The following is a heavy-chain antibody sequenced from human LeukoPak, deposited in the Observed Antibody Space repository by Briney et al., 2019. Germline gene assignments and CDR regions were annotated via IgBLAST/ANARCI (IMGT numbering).Heavy chain of an antibody. D-gene: IGHD6-13*01. Sequence: PSETLSLTCSVSGDSITNINYYWGWIRQPPGKGLEWIATVYYTATTYSNPSLKSRVTISVDSSKNEVSLKVTSVTAADTAVYYCARDPVAGTGTGTWGQGTLVTVSS. CDR2: VYYTATT. V-gene: IGHV4-39*07. CDR3: ARDPVAGTGTGT. CDR1: GDSITNINYY. J-gene: IGHJ5*02.